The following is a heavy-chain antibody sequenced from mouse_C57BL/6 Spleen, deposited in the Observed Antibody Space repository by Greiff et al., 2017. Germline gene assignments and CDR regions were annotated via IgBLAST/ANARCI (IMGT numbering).Heavy chain of an antibody. CDR2: IDPENGDT. CDR1: GFNIKDDY. CDR3: TTCYYGGSYVDWYFDV. J-gene: IGHJ1*03. V-gene: IGHV14-4*01. D-gene: IGHD1-1*01. Sequence: EVQLQQSGAELVRPGASVKLSCTASGFNIKDDYMHWVKQRPEQGLAWIGWIDPENGDTEYASKFQGKATITADTSSNTAYLQLSSLTSEDTAVYYCTTCYYGGSYVDWYFDVGGTGTTVTVSS.